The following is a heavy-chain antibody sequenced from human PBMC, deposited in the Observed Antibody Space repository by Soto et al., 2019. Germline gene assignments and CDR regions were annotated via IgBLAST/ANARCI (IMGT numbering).Heavy chain of an antibody. CDR3: ARDWRGAEGFDS. CDR2: IGADNGDT. V-gene: IGHV1-18*01. J-gene: IGHJ4*02. Sequence: QVQLVQSGAEVKKPGASVKVSCKASGYTFSTYGFSWVRQAPGQGLEWMGWIGADNGDTNYAQNFQGRVTMTTDPSKNTPYMELRSLTSDDTGVYFCARDWRGAEGFDSWGQGTLVTVSS. D-gene: IGHD3-3*01. CDR1: GYTFSTYG.